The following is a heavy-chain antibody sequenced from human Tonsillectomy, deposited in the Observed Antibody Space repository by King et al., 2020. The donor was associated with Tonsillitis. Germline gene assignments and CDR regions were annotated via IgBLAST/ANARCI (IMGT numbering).Heavy chain of an antibody. CDR1: GYTFTSYY. V-gene: IGHV1-46*03. CDR3: ARGPRVEAYYYNGMDV. Sequence: QLVQSGAEVKKPGASVKVSCKASGYTFTSYYMHWVRQAPGQGLEWMGIINPSGGSTSYAQKSQGRVTMTRDTSTSTVYMELSSLRSEDTAVYYCARGPRVEAYYYNGMDVWGQGTTVTVSS. J-gene: IGHJ6*02. CDR2: INPSGGST.